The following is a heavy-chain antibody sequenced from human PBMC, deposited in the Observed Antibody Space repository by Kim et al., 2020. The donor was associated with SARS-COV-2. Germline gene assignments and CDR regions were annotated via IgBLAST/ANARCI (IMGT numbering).Heavy chain of an antibody. CDR3: ARGGSGSYFFDY. V-gene: IGHV4-30-2*05. J-gene: IGHJ4*02. Sequence: YDNPSLKSRVTISVDTSKNQFSLKLSSVTAADTAVYYCARGGSGSYFFDYWGQGTLVTVSS. D-gene: IGHD1-26*01.